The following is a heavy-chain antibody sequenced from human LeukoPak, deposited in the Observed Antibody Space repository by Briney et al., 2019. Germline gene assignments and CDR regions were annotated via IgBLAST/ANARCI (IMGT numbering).Heavy chain of an antibody. Sequence: PSETLSLTCTVSGGSISSYYWSWVRQPPGKGLEWIGYIYYSGGTNYNPSLKMRVTISVDTSKHQLSPKLTSVAAADTAVYSCATNQNYDMLTGYPGLNYYYGISVGGQETTLTV. D-gene: IGHD3-9*01. CDR1: GGSISSYY. V-gene: IGHV4-59*08. CDR3: ATNQNYDMLTGYPGLNYYYGISV. CDR2: IYYSGGT. J-gene: IGHJ6*02.